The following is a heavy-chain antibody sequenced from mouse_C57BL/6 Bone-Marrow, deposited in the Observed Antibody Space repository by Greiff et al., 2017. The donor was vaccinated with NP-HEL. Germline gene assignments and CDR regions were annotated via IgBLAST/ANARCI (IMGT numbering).Heavy chain of an antibody. CDR1: GYTFTSYW. J-gene: IGHJ4*01. CDR3: ARSGITTVVATRYAMDY. D-gene: IGHD1-1*01. Sequence: EVQLQQSGTVLARPGASVKMSCKTSGYTFTSYWMHWVKQRPGQGLEWIGAIYPGNSDTSYNQEFKGKAKLTAVTSASTAYMELSSLTSEDSAVYYCARSGITTVVATRYAMDYWGQGTSVTVSS. CDR2: IYPGNSDT. V-gene: IGHV1-5*01.